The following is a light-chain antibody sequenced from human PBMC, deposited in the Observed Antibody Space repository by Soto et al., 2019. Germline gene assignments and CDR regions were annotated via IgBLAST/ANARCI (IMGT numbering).Light chain of an antibody. CDR1: SSNIGNNY. Sequence: QSVMTQPPSVSAAPGQKVTISCSGSSSNIGNNYVSWYQQLPGTAPKLLIYSNAIRPSGVPDRFSASKSGTSASLAITGLRAEDEADYYCQSYDSSLTTYVFGTWTKVTVL. CDR2: SNA. V-gene: IGLV1-40*01. J-gene: IGLJ1*01. CDR3: QSYDSSLTTYV.